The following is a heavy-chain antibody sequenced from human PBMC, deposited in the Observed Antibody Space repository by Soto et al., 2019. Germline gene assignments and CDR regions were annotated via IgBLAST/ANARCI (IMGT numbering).Heavy chain of an antibody. Sequence: QITVKESGLTLVKPTETLTLTCTFSGFSLSSIGMGVGWIRQPPGKALEWLALIYWDDDKRYSPSLSGRLTVTKAPSKNRVDLTMTNMDPADTATYYCARLTRGVYDLVRLWEKFDYWGQGALVTVS. J-gene: IGHJ4*02. D-gene: IGHD5-12*01. CDR1: GFSLSSIGMG. CDR2: IYWDDDK. V-gene: IGHV2-5*02. CDR3: ARLTRGVYDLVRLWEKFDY.